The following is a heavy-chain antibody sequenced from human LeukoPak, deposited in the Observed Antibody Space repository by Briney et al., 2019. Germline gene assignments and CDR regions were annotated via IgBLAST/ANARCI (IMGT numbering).Heavy chain of an antibody. CDR2: INPHSGGT. V-gene: IGHV1-2*02. Sequence: ASVKVSCKASGYTFSGYYMHWVRQAPGQGLEWMGCINPHSGGTNYAQRCQGTVTMTTDKSISTAFMELRSLASDDVSVYYCLPQTEIAWPIFDYWGQGSLVTVSS. CDR1: GYTFSGYY. D-gene: IGHD3-3*02. CDR3: LPQTEIAWPIFDY. J-gene: IGHJ4*02.